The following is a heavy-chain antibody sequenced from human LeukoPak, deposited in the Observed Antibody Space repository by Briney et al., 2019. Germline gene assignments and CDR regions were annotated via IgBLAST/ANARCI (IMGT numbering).Heavy chain of an antibody. CDR2: IYYSGST. Sequence: PSETLSLTCTVSGGSISSSSYYWGWIRQPPGKGLEWIGSIYYSGSTYYNPSLKSRVTISVDTSKNQFPLKLSSVTAADTAVYYCARRVTGTETLDYWGQGTLVTVSS. J-gene: IGHJ4*02. CDR3: ARRVTGTETLDY. V-gene: IGHV4-39*01. D-gene: IGHD1-20*01. CDR1: GGSISSSSYY.